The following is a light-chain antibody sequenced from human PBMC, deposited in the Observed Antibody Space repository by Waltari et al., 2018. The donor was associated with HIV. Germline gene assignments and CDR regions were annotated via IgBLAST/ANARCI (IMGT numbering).Light chain of an antibody. V-gene: IGLV1-47*01. CDR1: TSNIETEA. CDR3: VSYDSRLDEWL. CDR2: RNY. Sequence: QSVLTQPPSVSGTPGQTVTISCSGSTSNIETEALYWYQQLPGTAPKLLIYRNYKRPSGVSDRFSCSKSGASASLVISGLRSEDEAHYYCVSYDSRLDEWLFGGGTKLTVL. J-gene: IGLJ3*02.